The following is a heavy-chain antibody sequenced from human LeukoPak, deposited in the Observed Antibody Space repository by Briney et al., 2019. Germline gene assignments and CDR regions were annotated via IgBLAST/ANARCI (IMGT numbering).Heavy chain of an antibody. CDR2: IYTSGST. Sequence: PSGTLSLTCTVSGGSISSYYWSWIRQPAGKGLEWIGRIYTSGSTNYNPSLKSRVTMSVDTSKNQFSLKPSSVTAADTAVYYCARDLQQLVQVLFDYWGQGTLVTVSS. CDR1: GGSISSYY. D-gene: IGHD6-13*01. J-gene: IGHJ4*02. V-gene: IGHV4-4*07. CDR3: ARDLQQLVQVLFDY.